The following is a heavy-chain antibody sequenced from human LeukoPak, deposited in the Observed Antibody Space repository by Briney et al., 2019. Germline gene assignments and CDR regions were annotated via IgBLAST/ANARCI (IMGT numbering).Heavy chain of an antibody. J-gene: IGHJ4*02. CDR1: GYTFTSYG. CDR2: ISAYNGNT. V-gene: IGHV1-18*01. D-gene: IGHD6-19*01. CDR3: AGSFGSGWSPYYFDY. Sequence: ASVKVSCKASGYTFTSYGISWVRQAPGQGLEWMGWISAYNGNTNYAQKLQGRVTMTTDTSTSTAYMELRSLRSDDTVVYYCAGSFGSGWSPYYFDYWGQGTLVTVSS.